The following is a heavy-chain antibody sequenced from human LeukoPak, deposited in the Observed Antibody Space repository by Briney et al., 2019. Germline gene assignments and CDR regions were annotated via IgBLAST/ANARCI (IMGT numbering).Heavy chain of an antibody. CDR2: IIPILGIA. CDR3: ARHVDTAMENY. CDR1: GGTFISYA. V-gene: IGHV1-69*04. Sequence: SVKVSCKASGGTFISYAISWVRQAPGQGLEWMGRIIPILGIANYAQKFQGRVTITADKSTSTAYMELSSLRSEDTAVYYCARHVDTAMENYWGQGTLVTVSS. D-gene: IGHD5-18*01. J-gene: IGHJ4*02.